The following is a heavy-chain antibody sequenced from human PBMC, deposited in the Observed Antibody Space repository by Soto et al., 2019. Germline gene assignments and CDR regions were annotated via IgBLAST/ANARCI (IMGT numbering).Heavy chain of an antibody. CDR2: IYYSGST. CDR3: AVASSGWWEYYYHYYRIDV. J-gene: IGHJ6*02. D-gene: IGHD6-19*01. CDR1: GGSISSYY. Sequence: PSETLSLTCTVSGGSISSYYWSWIRQPPGKGLEWIGYIYYSGSTNYNPSLKSRVTISVDTSKNHFSLKLGSVTAADTAVYYCAVASSGWWEYYYHYYRIDVWGQGSTVTGSS. V-gene: IGHV4-59*01.